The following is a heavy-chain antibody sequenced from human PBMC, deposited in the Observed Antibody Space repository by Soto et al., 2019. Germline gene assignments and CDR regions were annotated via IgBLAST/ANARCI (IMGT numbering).Heavy chain of an antibody. CDR2: IYPGDSDT. CDR1: GYSFTSYW. V-gene: IGHV5-51*01. D-gene: IGHD3-22*01. CDR3: ARHSDYYDSSGYYYFQH. J-gene: IGHJ1*01. Sequence: PGESLKISYKGSGYSFTSYWIGWVRQMPGKGLEWMGIIYPGDSDTRYSPSFQGQVTISADKSISTAYLQWSSLKASDTAMYYCARHSDYYDSSGYYYFQHWGQGTLVTVSS.